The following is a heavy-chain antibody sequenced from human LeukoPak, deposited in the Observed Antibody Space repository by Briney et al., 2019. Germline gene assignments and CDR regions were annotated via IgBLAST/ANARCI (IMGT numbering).Heavy chain of an antibody. J-gene: IGHJ4*02. Sequence: TSVKVSCKASGYTFTSYGISWVRQAPGQGLEWMGWINPNSGGTNHAQKFQGRVTMTRDTSISTAYMELSRLRSDDTAVYYCARGKGSIAVAGTAYWGQGTLVTVSS. D-gene: IGHD6-19*01. CDR1: GYTFTSYG. CDR2: INPNSGGT. V-gene: IGHV1-2*02. CDR3: ARGKGSIAVAGTAY.